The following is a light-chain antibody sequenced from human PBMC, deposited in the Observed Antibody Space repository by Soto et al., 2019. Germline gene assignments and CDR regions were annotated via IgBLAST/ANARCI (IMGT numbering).Light chain of an antibody. CDR2: EVT. Sequence: QSVLTQPASVSGSPGQSITISCTGTSSDIGTYNFVSWYQQHPGKAPKLMISEVTHRPSGVSNRFSGSKSGNTASLTISGLQAEDEADYYCSSYTNTITLIVFGTGTKVTVL. J-gene: IGLJ1*01. CDR1: SSDIGTYNF. V-gene: IGLV2-14*01. CDR3: SSYTNTITLIV.